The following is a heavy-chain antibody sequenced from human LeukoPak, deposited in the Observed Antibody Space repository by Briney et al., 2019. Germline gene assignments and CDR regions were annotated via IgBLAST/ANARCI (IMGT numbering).Heavy chain of an antibody. CDR3: AKDSSGWYSHWDY. V-gene: IGHV3-9*01. D-gene: IGHD6-19*01. CDR1: GGSFSGYY. CDR2: ISWNSGSI. Sequence: LSLTCAVYGGSFSGYYWSWIRQHPGKGLEWVSGISWNSGSIGYADSVKGRFTISRDNAKNSLYLQMNSLRAEDTALYYCAKDSSGWYSHWDYWGQGTLVTVSS. J-gene: IGHJ4*02.